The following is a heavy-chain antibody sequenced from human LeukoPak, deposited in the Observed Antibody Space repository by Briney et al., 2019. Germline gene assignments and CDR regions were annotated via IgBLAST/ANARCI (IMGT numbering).Heavy chain of an antibody. D-gene: IGHD2-21*01. CDR1: GGSISSGGYS. CDR3: ARVGWAYGGTFDP. Sequence: TLSLTRAVSGGSISSGGYSWSWIRQPPGKGLEWIGYIYHSGSTYYNPSLKSRVTISVDRSKNQFSLKLSSVTAADTAVYYCARVGWAYGGTFDPWGQGTLVTVSS. V-gene: IGHV4-30-2*01. CDR2: IYHSGST. J-gene: IGHJ5*02.